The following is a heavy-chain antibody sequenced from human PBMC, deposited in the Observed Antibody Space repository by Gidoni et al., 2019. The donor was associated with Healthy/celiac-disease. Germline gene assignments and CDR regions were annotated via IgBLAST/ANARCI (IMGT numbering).Heavy chain of an antibody. CDR3: ASLYSNYYFDY. CDR1: GGTFSSYT. D-gene: IGHD6-13*01. Sequence: QVQLVQSGAEVKKPGSSVKVSCKASGGTFSSYTTRWVRQAPGQGLEWMGRIIPILGIANYAKKFQGRVTITADKSTGTAYMELSSLRSEDTAVYYCASLYSNYYFDYWGQGTLVTVSS. J-gene: IGHJ4*02. V-gene: IGHV1-69*02. CDR2: IIPILGIA.